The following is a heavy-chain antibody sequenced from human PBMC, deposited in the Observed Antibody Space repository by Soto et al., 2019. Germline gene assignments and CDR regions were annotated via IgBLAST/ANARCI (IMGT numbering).Heavy chain of an antibody. J-gene: IGHJ1*01. CDR3: AKCGDSIITFAY. Sequence: GVSLRLSCAASGFTFSNYAMSWVRQAPGKGLEWVSTISGNGGSTYYADSVKGRFTISRDNSKNMLFLQINSLRDDDSAVYYCAKCGDSIITFAYRGQRTPDTVSS. D-gene: IGHD2-21*01. CDR1: GFTFSNYA. CDR2: ISGNGGST. V-gene: IGHV3-23*01.